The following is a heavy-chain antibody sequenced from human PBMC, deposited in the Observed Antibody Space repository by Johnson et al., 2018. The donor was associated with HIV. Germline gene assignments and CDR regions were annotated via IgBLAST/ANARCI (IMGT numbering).Heavy chain of an antibody. Sequence: MQLVESGGGLVQPGGSLKLSCAASGFTVSSNYMSWVRQAPGKGLEWVSVIYSGGSTYYADSVKGRFTISRDISKNTLYLQMNGLRAEDTAVYYCLFGGYSYGLAFDIWGQGTMVTVSS. CDR2: IYSGGST. D-gene: IGHD5-18*01. CDR3: LFGGYSYGLAFDI. J-gene: IGHJ3*02. V-gene: IGHV3-66*01. CDR1: GFTVSSNY.